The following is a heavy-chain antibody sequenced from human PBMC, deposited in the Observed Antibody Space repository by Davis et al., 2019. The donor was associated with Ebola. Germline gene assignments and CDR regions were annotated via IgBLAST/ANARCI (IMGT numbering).Heavy chain of an antibody. D-gene: IGHD3-16*01. V-gene: IGHV6-1*01. CDR2: TYYSSKWYT. CDR3: VRGWGRSGLDV. Sequence: HSQTLSLTCAIYGERGAVGSGGWNWLRQSPSRGLEWLGRTYYSSKWYTNYATNVKSRITINPDTSKNQFSLQLNSVTPEDTAVYYCVRGWGRSGLDVWGQGTTVTVSS. CDR1: GERGAVGSGG. J-gene: IGHJ6*02.